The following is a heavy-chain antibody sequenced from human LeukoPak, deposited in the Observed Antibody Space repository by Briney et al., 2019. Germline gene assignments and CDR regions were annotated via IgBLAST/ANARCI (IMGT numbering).Heavy chain of an antibody. J-gene: IGHJ4*02. D-gene: IGHD5/OR15-5a*01. CDR1: GFTFSSYG. CDR2: ISTDGNDK. CDR3: AKDKSVSADYYFDY. V-gene: IGHV3-30*18. Sequence: GGSLRLSCAASGFTFSSYGMHWVRQAPGKGLEWVAVISTDGNDKHYADSVKGRFTVSRDNSKNTLFLQMNNLRTEDTAVYYCAKDKSVSADYYFDYWGQGTLVTVSS.